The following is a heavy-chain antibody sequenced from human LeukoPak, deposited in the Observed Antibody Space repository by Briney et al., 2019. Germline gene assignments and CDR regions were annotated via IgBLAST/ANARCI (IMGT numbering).Heavy chain of an antibody. J-gene: IGHJ5*02. V-gene: IGHV1-2*02. CDR1: GYTFTGYY. Sequence: ASVKVSCKASGYTFTGYYMHWVRQAPGQGLEWMGWINPNSGGTNYAQKFQGRATMTRDTSISTAYMELSRLRSDDTAVYYCAREGDYYDSSGYWRWFDPWGQGTLVTVSS. D-gene: IGHD3-22*01. CDR3: AREGDYYDSSGYWRWFDP. CDR2: INPNSGGT.